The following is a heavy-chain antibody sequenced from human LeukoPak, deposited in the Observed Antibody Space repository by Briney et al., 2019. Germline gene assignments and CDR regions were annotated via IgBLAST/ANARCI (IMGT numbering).Heavy chain of an antibody. Sequence: SETLSLTCAVYGGSFSGYYWSWIRQPPGKGLEWIGEINHSGSTNYNPSLKSRVTISVDTSKNQFSLKLSSVTAADTAVYYCARADCYDSSGYYAEYFQHWGQGTLVTVSS. J-gene: IGHJ1*01. D-gene: IGHD3-22*01. CDR1: GGSFSGYY. V-gene: IGHV4-34*01. CDR2: INHSGST. CDR3: ARADCYDSSGYYAEYFQH.